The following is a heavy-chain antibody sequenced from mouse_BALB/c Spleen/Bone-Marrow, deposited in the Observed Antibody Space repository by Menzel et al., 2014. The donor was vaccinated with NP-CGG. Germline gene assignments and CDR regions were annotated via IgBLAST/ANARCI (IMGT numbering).Heavy chain of an antibody. CDR2: IDPENGNT. D-gene: IGHD1-1*01. J-gene: IGHJ2*01. V-gene: IGHV14-3*02. CDR1: GFNIKDTY. Sequence: VQLQQSGAELVKPGASVKLSCTASGFNIKDTYMHWVKQRPEQGLEWIGRIDPENGNTKYDPKFQGKATITADTSSNTAYLQLSSLTSEDTAVYYCASYYYGLCFDYWGQGTTLTVSS. CDR3: ASYYYGLCFDY.